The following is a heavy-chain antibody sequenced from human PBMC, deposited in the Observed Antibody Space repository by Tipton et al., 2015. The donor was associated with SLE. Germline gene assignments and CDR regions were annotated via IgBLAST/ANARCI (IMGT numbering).Heavy chain of an antibody. CDR2: INNSGST. CDR3: ARGPVERNAFDI. V-gene: IGHV4-34*01. CDR1: GGSFSGYY. D-gene: IGHD5-24*01. Sequence: TLSLTCAVYGGSFSGYYWSWIRQPPGKGLEWIGEINNSGSTNYNPSLKSRVTISVDTSKNQFSLKLSSVTAADTAVYYCARGPVERNAFDIWGQGTMITVSS. J-gene: IGHJ3*02.